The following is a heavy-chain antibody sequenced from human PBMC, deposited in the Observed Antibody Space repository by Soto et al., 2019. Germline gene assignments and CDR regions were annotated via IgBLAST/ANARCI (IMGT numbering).Heavy chain of an antibody. Sequence: PETLQLTYAVSGGLISSKNCRRWVRQPPGKGLEWIGEIYHSGSTNYNPSLKSRVTISVDKSKNQFSLKLSSVTAADTAVYYCARVSGSYYYGMDVWGQGTTVT. CDR3: ARVSGSYYYGMDV. CDR2: IYHSGST. V-gene: IGHV4-4*03. D-gene: IGHD1-26*01. CDR1: GGLISSKNC. J-gene: IGHJ6*02.